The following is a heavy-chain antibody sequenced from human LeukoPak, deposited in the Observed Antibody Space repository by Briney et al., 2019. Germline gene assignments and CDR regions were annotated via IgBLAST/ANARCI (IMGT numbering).Heavy chain of an antibody. D-gene: IGHD5/OR15-5a*01. J-gene: IGHJ4*02. CDR3: ARSLSVDY. CDR1: GYSISSGYY. Sequence: SETLSLTCTVSGYSISSGYYWGWIRQPPGKGLEWIGSIYHSGSTYYKPSLKSRVTISVDTSKNQFSLKLSSVTAAYTAVYYCARSLSVDYWGQGTLVTVSS. CDR2: IYHSGST. V-gene: IGHV4-38-2*02.